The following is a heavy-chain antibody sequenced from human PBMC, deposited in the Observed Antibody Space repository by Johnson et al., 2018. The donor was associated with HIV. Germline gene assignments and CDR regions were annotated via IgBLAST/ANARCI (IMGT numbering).Heavy chain of an antibody. CDR3: ARAQLLADDAFNN. Sequence: EAQLVESGGALVQPGGSLRLSCEVSGFTISTFWMHWVRQVPGKGLMWVSRISGDGSSSSYADSVKGRFTISRDNAKNTLYLQLNSLRVEDTAIYYCARAQLLADDAFNNWGQGTMVTVSS. D-gene: IGHD6-6*01. CDR1: GFTISTFW. CDR2: ISGDGSSS. J-gene: IGHJ3*02. V-gene: IGHV3-74*02.